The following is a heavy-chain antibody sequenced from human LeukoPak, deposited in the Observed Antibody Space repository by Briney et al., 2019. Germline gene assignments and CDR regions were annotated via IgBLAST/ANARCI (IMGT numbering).Heavy chain of an antibody. V-gene: IGHV4-59*08. CDR2: IYYSGST. CDR3: ARHGLGYYYDSSGPSDWFDP. J-gene: IGHJ5*02. D-gene: IGHD3-22*01. CDR1: GGSISSYY. Sequence: SETLSLTCTVSGGSISSYYWSWIRQPPGKGLEWIGYIYYSGSTNYNPSLKSRVTISVDTSKNQFSLKLSSVTAADTAVYYCARHGLGYYYDSSGPSDWFDPWGQGTLVTVSS.